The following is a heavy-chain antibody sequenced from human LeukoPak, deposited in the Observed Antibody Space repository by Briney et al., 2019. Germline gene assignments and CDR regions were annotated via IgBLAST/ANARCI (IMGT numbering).Heavy chain of an antibody. Sequence: ASVKVSCKASGYTFTGYYMHWVRQAPGQGLEWMGWINPNSGGTNYAQKFQGRVTMTRDTSISTAYMELSRLRSDDTAVYYCAREWWYYDSSGYYWPYYFDYWGQGTLVTVSS. V-gene: IGHV1-2*02. J-gene: IGHJ4*02. D-gene: IGHD3-22*01. CDR2: INPNSGGT. CDR3: AREWWYYDSSGYYWPYYFDY. CDR1: GYTFTGYY.